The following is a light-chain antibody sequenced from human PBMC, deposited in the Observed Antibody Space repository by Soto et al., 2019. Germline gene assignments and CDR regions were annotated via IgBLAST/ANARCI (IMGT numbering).Light chain of an antibody. CDR1: QSVNSDY. CDR2: IAS. V-gene: IGKV3-20*01. Sequence: EIVLTQSPGTLSLFPGERATLSCRATQSVNSDYLAWYQQKPGQAPRLLIYIASRRAPGIPDGFSGSGSGTDFTLTISRLEPEDCAVYYCQQYGTSPWTFGQGTKVEIK. J-gene: IGKJ1*01. CDR3: QQYGTSPWT.